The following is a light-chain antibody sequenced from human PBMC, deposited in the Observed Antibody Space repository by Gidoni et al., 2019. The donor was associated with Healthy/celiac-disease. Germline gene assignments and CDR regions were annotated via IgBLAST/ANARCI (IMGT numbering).Light chain of an antibody. J-gene: IGLJ3*02. Sequence: QSVLTQPPSVSGAPGQRVTISCTGSNSNIGADYDVNWYRQLPGTAPKLLIFGNSNRPSGVPVRFSASKSGTSASLAITGLQAEDESDYYCQSYDSSLSGWLFGGGTKVTVL. CDR2: GNS. V-gene: IGLV1-40*01. CDR1: NSNIGADYD. CDR3: QSYDSSLSGWL.